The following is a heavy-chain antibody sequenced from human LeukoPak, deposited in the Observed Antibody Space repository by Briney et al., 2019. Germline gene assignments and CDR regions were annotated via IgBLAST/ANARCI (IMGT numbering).Heavy chain of an antibody. D-gene: IGHD5-18*01. Sequence: ASVKVSCKASGYTFTGYYMHWVRQAPGQGLEWMGWINPNSGGTNYAQKFQGRVTMTRDTSISTAYMELSRLRSDDTAVYYCATVDTAMDYYMDVWGKGTTVTVSS. V-gene: IGHV1-2*02. J-gene: IGHJ6*03. CDR3: ATVDTAMDYYMDV. CDR1: GYTFTGYY. CDR2: INPNSGGT.